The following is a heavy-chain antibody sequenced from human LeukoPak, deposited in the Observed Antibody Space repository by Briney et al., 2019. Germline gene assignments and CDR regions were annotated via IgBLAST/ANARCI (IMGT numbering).Heavy chain of an antibody. CDR2: INNDGSSA. D-gene: IGHD1-1*01. J-gene: IGHJ6*02. V-gene: IGHV3-74*01. Sequence: GGSLRLSCAASGFTFNNYWIHWVRQVPGKGLVWVSRINNDGSSASYVDSVKGRFTISRDNAKNTLFLQMNSLRAENTAVYYCARRGTGHGMDVWGQGTTVIVSS. CDR1: GFTFNNYW. CDR3: ARRGTGHGMDV.